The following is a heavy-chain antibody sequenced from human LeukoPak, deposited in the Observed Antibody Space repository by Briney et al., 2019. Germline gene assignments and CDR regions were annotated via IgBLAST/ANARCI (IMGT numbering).Heavy chain of an antibody. CDR2: IYYSGST. Sequence: NPSETLSLTCTVSGASMSSYYWSWIRQPPGKGLEWIGYIYYSGSTNYYPSLESRVTISVDTSKNQFSLKLNSVTAADTAVYYCAGTYYDFWSGSRSHNAFDIWGQGTMVTVSS. CDR3: AGTYYDFWSGSRSHNAFDI. V-gene: IGHV4-59*12. J-gene: IGHJ3*02. D-gene: IGHD3-3*01. CDR1: GASMSSYY.